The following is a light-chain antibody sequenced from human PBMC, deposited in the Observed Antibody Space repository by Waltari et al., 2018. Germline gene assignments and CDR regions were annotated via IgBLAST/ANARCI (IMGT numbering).Light chain of an antibody. V-gene: IGKV3-20*01. CDR1: QRVGRY. J-gene: IGKJ1*01. CDR3: QKYVNLPAT. CDR2: DAS. Sequence: CRARQRVGRYVAWDQQKPCQAPRLLIYDASTRATGIPDRFSGSGSGTDFSLTISRLEPEDFAVYYCQKYVNLPATFGQGTKVEIK.